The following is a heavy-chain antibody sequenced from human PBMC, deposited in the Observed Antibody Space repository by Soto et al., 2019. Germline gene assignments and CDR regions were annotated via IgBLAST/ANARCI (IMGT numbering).Heavy chain of an antibody. CDR3: ARHSGVAEDGTD. J-gene: IGHJ1*01. Sequence: LGESLKISCKGSGYFFSRHWIGWVRQMPGKGLEWIGFIYPGDSDTKYSPSFQGQVTISADKSTNTAYLQWSSLKASDTAMYYCARHSGVAEDGTDWGQGTLVTISS. CDR2: IYPGDSDT. CDR1: GYFFSRHW. V-gene: IGHV5-51*01. D-gene: IGHD6-13*01.